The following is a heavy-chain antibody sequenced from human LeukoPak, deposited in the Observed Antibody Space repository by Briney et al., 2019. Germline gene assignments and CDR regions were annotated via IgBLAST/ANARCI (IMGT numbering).Heavy chain of an antibody. CDR3: ARFVGDDSSGYFDY. CDR1: GFTFSSYA. CDR2: ISGSGGST. Sequence: GGSLRLSCAASGFTFSSYAMSWVRQAPGKGLEWVSAISGSGGSTYYADSVKGRFTISRDNAKNTLYLQMNSLRAEDTAVYYCARFVGDDSSGYFDYWGQGTLVTVSS. J-gene: IGHJ4*02. V-gene: IGHV3-23*01. D-gene: IGHD3-22*01.